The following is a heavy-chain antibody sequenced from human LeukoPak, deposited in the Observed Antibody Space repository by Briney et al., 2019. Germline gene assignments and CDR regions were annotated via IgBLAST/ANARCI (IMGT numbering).Heavy chain of an antibody. V-gene: IGHV5-10-1*01. CDR2: IDPSDSYT. Sequence: GESLRISCKGSGYSFTSYWISWVRQMPGKGLEWRGRIDPSDSYTNYSPSFQGHVTISADKSISTAYLQRSSLKASDTAMYYCARRPTGTTADYYYYGMDVWGQGTTVTVSS. CDR1: GYSFTSYW. D-gene: IGHD1-1*01. J-gene: IGHJ6*02. CDR3: ARRPTGTTADYYYYGMDV.